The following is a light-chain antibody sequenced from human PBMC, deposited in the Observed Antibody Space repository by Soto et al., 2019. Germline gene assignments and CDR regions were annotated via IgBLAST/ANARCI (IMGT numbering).Light chain of an antibody. Sequence: QSVLTQPASVSGSPGQSITISCTGTSSDVGAYNYVSWYQQYPGKAPKLMIYGVTNRPSGVSNRFSGSNTGNTASLTISGLQAEDEADYYCFSHRGGDSHVFGTGTKLTVL. CDR2: GVT. V-gene: IGLV2-14*01. CDR1: SSDVGAYNY. J-gene: IGLJ1*01. CDR3: FSHRGGDSHV.